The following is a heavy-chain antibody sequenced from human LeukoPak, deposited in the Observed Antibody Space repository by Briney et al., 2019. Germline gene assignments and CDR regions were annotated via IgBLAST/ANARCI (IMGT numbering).Heavy chain of an antibody. D-gene: IGHD6-19*01. V-gene: IGHV3-48*03. CDR2: ISSSGSTI. J-gene: IGHJ4*02. CDR1: GFTFSSYE. CDR3: ARAAVAGTGD. Sequence: GGSLRLSCAASGFTFSSYEMNWVRQAPGKGLEWVSYISSSGSTIYYADSVKGRFTISRDNAKNSLYLQMNSLRAEGTAVYYCARAAVAGTGDWGQGTLVTVSS.